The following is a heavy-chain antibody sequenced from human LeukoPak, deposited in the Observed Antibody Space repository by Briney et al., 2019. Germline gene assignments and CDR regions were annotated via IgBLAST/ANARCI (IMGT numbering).Heavy chain of an antibody. J-gene: IGHJ4*02. CDR2: VYYRSKWSK. V-gene: IGHV6-1*01. CDR3: ARGDQDFDF. CDR1: GDSVSSKSV. Sequence: SQTPSLTCGTSGDSVSSKSVWNWIRQSPSRGLEWLGRVYYRSKWSKNYAVSVKSRITVNPDTSTNQFSLQLSSVTAEDTAVYYCARGDQDFDFWGQGTLVTVSS. D-gene: IGHD5-24*01.